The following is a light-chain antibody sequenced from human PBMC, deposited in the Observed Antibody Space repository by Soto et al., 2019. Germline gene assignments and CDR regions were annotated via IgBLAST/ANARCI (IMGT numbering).Light chain of an antibody. CDR1: SSDVGGYNY. V-gene: IGLV2-14*01. CDR2: EVS. Sequence: QSALTQPASVSGSPGQSITISCTGTSSDVGGYNYVSWYQQHPGKAPKLMIYEVSNRPSGVSNRFSGSKSGNTASLTISVLQAEDEADYYCSSYTSSSPVVFCGGTKLTVL. J-gene: IGLJ2*01. CDR3: SSYTSSSPVV.